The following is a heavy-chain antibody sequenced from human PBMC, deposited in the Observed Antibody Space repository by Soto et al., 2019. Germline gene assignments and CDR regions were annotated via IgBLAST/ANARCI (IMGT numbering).Heavy chain of an antibody. CDR2: ISGSGGTT. CDR1: GFTFSNYA. CDR3: AKFFVETGSNSGWPWSFHY. D-gene: IGHD6-25*01. Sequence: EVQLLESGGGLVQPGRSLRLSCAASGFTFSNYAMSWVRQAPGQGLDWVSAISGSGGTTYYADSVKGRFPISRDNSKNTLFLQMNSLRAEDAAVYYCAKFFVETGSNSGWPWSFHYWGQGTLVTVSS. V-gene: IGHV3-23*01. J-gene: IGHJ4*02.